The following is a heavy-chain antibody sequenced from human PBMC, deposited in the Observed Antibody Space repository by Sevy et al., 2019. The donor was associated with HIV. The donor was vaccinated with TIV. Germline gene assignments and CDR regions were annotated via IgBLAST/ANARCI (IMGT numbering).Heavy chain of an antibody. J-gene: IGHJ4*02. CDR2: TYYSGGT. CDR1: GGSISSSSYY. CDR3: ARQLGGSYAQYYFDY. D-gene: IGHD1-26*01. V-gene: IGHV4-39*01. Sequence: SETLSLTCTVSGGSISSSSYYWGWIRQPPGKGLEWIGSTYYSGGTYYNPSLKSRVTISVDTSKNQFSLKLSSVTAADTAVYYCARQLGGSYAQYYFDYWGQGTLVTVSS.